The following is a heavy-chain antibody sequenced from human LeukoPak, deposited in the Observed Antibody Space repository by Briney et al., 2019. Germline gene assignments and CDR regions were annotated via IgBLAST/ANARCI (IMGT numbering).Heavy chain of an antibody. CDR3: ARHGPGGAVAGIFY. CDR1: GGSISSGDYY. Sequence: SETLSLTCTVSGGSISSGDYYWSWIRQPPGKGLEWIGYIYYSGSTYYNPSLKSRVTISVDTSKNQFSLKLSSVTAADTAVYYCARHGPGGAVAGIFYWGQGTLVTVSS. D-gene: IGHD6-19*01. V-gene: IGHV4-30-4*08. CDR2: IYYSGST. J-gene: IGHJ4*02.